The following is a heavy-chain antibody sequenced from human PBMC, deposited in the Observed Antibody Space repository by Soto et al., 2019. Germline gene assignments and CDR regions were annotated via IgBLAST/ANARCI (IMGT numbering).Heavy chain of an antibody. CDR1: GGTFSSYA. Sequence: QVQLVQSGAEVKKPGSSVKVSCKASGGTFSSYAISWARQAPGQGLEWMGGIIPIFGTANYAQKFQGRVTITADKSTSTAYMELSSLRSEDTAVYYCARDSTGYYDSSGYYFYDYWGQGTLVTVSS. D-gene: IGHD3-22*01. J-gene: IGHJ4*02. CDR3: ARDSTGYYDSSGYYFYDY. V-gene: IGHV1-69*06. CDR2: IIPIFGTA.